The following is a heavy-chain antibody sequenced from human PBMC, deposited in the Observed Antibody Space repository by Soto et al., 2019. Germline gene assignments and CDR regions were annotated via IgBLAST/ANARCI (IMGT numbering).Heavy chain of an antibody. V-gene: IGHV1-2*02. Sequence: QVQLVQSGAEVKKPGASVKVSCKTSGYTFTGYYMHWVRQAPGQGLEWMGWINPNNGDTNYAQNFQGRVTMTRDTSTSTASMELSRLRSDDTAVYSCARIKIYYDRSGPFDYWGQSTLVTVSS. D-gene: IGHD3-22*01. J-gene: IGHJ4*02. CDR1: GYTFTGYY. CDR3: ARIKIYYDRSGPFDY. CDR2: INPNNGDT.